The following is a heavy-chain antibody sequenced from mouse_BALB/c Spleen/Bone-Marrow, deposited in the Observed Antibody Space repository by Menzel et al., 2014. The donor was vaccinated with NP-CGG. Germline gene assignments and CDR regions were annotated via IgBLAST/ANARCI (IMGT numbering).Heavy chain of an antibody. J-gene: IGHJ4*01. CDR2: ISSGGST. V-gene: IGHV5-6-5*01. Sequence: EVQVVESGGGLVKPGGSLKLSCAASGFTFSSYAMSWVRQTPEKRLEWVASISSGGSTYYPDSVKGRFTISRDNARNIPYLQMSSLRSEDTAMYYCARGDSSGYPYAMDYWGQGTSVTVSS. CDR3: ARGDSSGYPYAMDY. D-gene: IGHD3-2*01. CDR1: GFTFSSYA.